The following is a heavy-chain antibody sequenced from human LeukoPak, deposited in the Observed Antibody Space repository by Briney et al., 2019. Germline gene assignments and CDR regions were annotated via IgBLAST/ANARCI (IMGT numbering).Heavy chain of an antibody. CDR2: IYPGASDT. CDR3: ARLTLAYCGGDFYSI. D-gene: IGHD2-21*01. Sequence: GESLKIPCKGSGYSFTSYWIGWVRQMPGKGLEWMGIIYPGASDTRYSPSSQGQVTISADKSISTAYLQWSSLKASDTAMYYCARLTLAYCGGDFYSIWGQGTVVTVSS. V-gene: IGHV5-51*01. CDR1: GYSFTSYW. J-gene: IGHJ3*02.